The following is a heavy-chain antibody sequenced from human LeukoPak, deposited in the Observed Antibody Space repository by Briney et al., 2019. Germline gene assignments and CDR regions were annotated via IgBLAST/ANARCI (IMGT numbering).Heavy chain of an antibody. J-gene: IGHJ3*02. CDR2: INPNSGGT. Sequence: ASVKVSCKASGYTFSGYYMHWVRQAPGQGLEWVGWINPNSGGTNYAQKFQGRVTITADKSTSTAYMELSSLRSEDTAVYYCARDRAGVFARYSYGAFDIWGQGTMVTVSS. D-gene: IGHD5-18*01. V-gene: IGHV1-2*02. CDR3: ARDRAGVFARYSYGAFDI. CDR1: GYTFSGYY.